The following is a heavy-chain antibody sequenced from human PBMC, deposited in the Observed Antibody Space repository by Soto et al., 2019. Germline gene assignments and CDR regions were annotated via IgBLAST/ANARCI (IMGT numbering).Heavy chain of an antibody. CDR1: GYTFTGYG. CDR3: ARGVVVVAAAMFRYFDL. CDR2: FSTNTGNT. J-gene: IGHJ2*01. D-gene: IGHD2-2*01. V-gene: IGHV1-18*01. Sequence: QVQLVQSGTEVKKPGASVKVSCRASGYTFTGYGISWVRQAPGQGLEWMGWFSTNTGNTKYAQKLQGRVTMTKDTSTNGVVMELRSLRSDDTAVYYCARGVVVVAAAMFRYFDLWGRGTLVTVSS.